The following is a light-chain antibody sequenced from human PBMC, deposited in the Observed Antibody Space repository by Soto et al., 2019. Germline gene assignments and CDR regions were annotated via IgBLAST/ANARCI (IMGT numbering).Light chain of an antibody. J-gene: IGLJ2*01. CDR3: AAWDDSLNGVA. V-gene: IGLV1-44*01. CDR1: RSNIGIYN. CDR2: LND. Sequence: QSVLTQPPSASGTPGQRVTISCAGSRSNIGIYNVNWYQQLPGTAPKLLIYLNDERPSGVPDRFSGSRSGTSASLAISGLQSEDEADYFCAAWDDSLNGVAFGGGTKVTVL.